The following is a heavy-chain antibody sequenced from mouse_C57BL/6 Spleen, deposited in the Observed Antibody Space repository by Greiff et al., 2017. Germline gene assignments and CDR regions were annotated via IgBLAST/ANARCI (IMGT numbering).Heavy chain of an antibody. CDR1: GYTFTSYW. V-gene: IGHV1-55*01. Sequence: QVQLQQPGAELVKPGASVKMSCKASGYTFTSYWITWVQQRPGQGLEWIGDIYPGSGSTNYNEKFKSKATLTVDTYSSTAFMQLSSLPFADSAVYYCARGQDDGYYSWFAYWGQGTLVTVSA. D-gene: IGHD2-3*01. CDR2: IYPGSGST. J-gene: IGHJ3*01. CDR3: ARGQDDGYYSWFAY.